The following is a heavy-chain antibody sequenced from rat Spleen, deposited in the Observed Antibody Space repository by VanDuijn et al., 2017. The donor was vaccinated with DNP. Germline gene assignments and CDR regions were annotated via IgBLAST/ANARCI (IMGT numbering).Heavy chain of an antibody. CDR3: TTEGFSAIYNWFAY. Sequence: EVQLVESGGGLVQPGRSLKLSCAVSGINFNNYDMAWVRQAPAKGLEWVASISSNGGSIYFRDSVKGRFTISRDNVRSVLYLQMDSLRSEDTATYYCTTEGFSAIYNWFAYWGQGTLVTVSS. D-gene: IGHD1-2*01. CDR2: ISSNGGSI. CDR1: GINFNNYD. J-gene: IGHJ3*01. V-gene: IGHV5-20*01.